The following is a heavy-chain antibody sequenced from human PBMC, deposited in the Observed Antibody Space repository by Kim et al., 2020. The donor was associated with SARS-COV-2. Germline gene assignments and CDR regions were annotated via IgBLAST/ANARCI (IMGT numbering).Heavy chain of an antibody. Sequence: GGSLRLSCAASGFTFGSYAMNWVRQAPGKGLEWVAVIWYDGSNKYYADSVKGRFTISRDNSKNTLYLQMNSLRAEDTAVYYCARDLGIAVAGTNYGMDVWGQGTTVTVSS. CDR1: GFTFGSYA. V-gene: IGHV3-33*08. J-gene: IGHJ6*02. CDR3: ARDLGIAVAGTNYGMDV. CDR2: IWYDGSNK. D-gene: IGHD6-19*01.